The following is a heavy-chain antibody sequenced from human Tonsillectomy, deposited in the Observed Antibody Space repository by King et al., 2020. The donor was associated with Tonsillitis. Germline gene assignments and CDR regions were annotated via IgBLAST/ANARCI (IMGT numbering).Heavy chain of an antibody. D-gene: IGHD2-2*02. CDR1: GYTFTGYY. CDR3: ARSSCSSTSCYTGDAFDI. CDR2: INPNSGGT. Sequence: VQLVESGAEVKKPGASVKVSCKASGYTFTGYYMHWVRQAPGQGLEWMGWINPNSGGTNYAQKFQGRVTMTMDTSISTAYMELSRLRSDDTAVYYCARSSCSSTSCYTGDAFDIWGQGTMVTVSS. V-gene: IGHV1-2*02. J-gene: IGHJ3*02.